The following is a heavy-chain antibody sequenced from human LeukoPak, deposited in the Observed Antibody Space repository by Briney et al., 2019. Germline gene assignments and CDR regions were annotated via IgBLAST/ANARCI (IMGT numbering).Heavy chain of an antibody. D-gene: IGHD6-13*01. J-gene: IGHJ4*02. CDR2: ISGSGGST. Sequence: PGGSLRLSCAASGFSFSDYAMNWVRQAPGKGLEWVSGISGSGGSTYYADSVKGRFTISRDNSKNTLYLQMNSLRAEDTAVYYCARAIAAAGTPPDYWGQGTLVTVSS. CDR3: ARAIAAAGTPPDY. V-gene: IGHV3-23*01. CDR1: GFSFSDYA.